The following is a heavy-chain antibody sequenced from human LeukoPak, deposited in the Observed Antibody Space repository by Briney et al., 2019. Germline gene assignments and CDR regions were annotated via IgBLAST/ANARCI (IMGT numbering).Heavy chain of an antibody. Sequence: ASVKVSCKASGYTFTSYYVYWVRQAPGQGLEWMGVINPSGGNTNYAQKFQGRVTMTRDTSTSTVYMELSSLRSEDTAVYYCAREAGLVLSYFDYWGQGTLVTVSS. V-gene: IGHV1-46*01. CDR3: AREAGLVLSYFDY. CDR1: GYTFTSYY. CDR2: INPSGGNT. D-gene: IGHD6-19*01. J-gene: IGHJ4*02.